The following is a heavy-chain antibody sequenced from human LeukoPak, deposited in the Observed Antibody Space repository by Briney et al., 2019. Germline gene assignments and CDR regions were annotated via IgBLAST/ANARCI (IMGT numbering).Heavy chain of an antibody. D-gene: IGHD3-22*01. CDR2: ISGSDGTT. V-gene: IGHV3-23*01. J-gene: IGHJ4*02. CDR1: GFTFSSYA. CDR3: AKDPYDYYDSSGYYYEPYFDY. Sequence: GGSLRLSCAASGFTFSSYAMSWVRQAPGKGLEWVSSISGSDGTTYYADSVKGRFTISRDNSKYTLSLQMNSLRDDDTAVYYCAKDPYDYYDSSGYYYEPYFDYWGQGTLVTVSS.